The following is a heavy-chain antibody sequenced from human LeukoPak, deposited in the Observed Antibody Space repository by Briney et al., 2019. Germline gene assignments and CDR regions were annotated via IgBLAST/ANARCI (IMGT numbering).Heavy chain of an antibody. Sequence: GASVKVSCEASGYTFTGYYMHWVRQAPGQGLEWMGWISPKSGGTDYAQRFQGRVTMTRDMSISTVYMELSRLRYDDTALYYCAGVEDRIFHYWGQGTLVTVSS. D-gene: IGHD2-15*01. CDR2: ISPKSGGT. J-gene: IGHJ1*01. CDR3: AGVEDRIFHY. CDR1: GYTFTGYY. V-gene: IGHV1-2*02.